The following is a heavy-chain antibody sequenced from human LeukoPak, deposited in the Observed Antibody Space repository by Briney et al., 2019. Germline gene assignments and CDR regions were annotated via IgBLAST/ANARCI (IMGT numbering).Heavy chain of an antibody. CDR1: GFPITDYY. Sequence: ASVKVSCKSIGFPITDYYINWIRQAPGQGLEWMGRINPNSGGINYAQNFQDRVTMTRDTSISTAYMELSRLRSDDTAMYYCAVIWADVFNIWGQGTMVTVSS. V-gene: IGHV1-2*06. D-gene: IGHD2-21*01. CDR3: AVIWADVFNI. J-gene: IGHJ3*02. CDR2: INPNSGGI.